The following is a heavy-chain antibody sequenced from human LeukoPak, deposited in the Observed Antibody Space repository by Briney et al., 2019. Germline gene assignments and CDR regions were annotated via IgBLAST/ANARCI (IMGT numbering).Heavy chain of an antibody. V-gene: IGHV1-3*01. CDR3: ARPRGLTGYVFDY. CDR2: INAGNGNT. J-gene: IGHJ4*02. D-gene: IGHD7-27*01. Sequence: ASVKVSCKASGYTFTSYAMHWVRQAPGQRLEWMGWINAGNGNTKYPQKFQGRVTITRDTSASTAYMELSSLRSEDTAVYYCARPRGLTGYVFDYWGQGTLVTVSS. CDR1: GYTFTSYA.